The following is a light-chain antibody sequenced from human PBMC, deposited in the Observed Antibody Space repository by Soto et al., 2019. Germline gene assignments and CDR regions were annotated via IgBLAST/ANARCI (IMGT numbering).Light chain of an antibody. CDR2: EVT. CDR3: SSYTRINPQL. J-gene: IGLJ3*02. CDR1: SSDFGNFNY. Sequence: QSALTQPASVSGSPGQSITISCTGASSDFGNFNYVSWYQQHPGKVPKLIIYEVTSRPSGVSNRFSGSKSDNTASLTISGRKAEDEAYYYCSSYTRINPQLFGGGTKLTVL. V-gene: IGLV2-14*01.